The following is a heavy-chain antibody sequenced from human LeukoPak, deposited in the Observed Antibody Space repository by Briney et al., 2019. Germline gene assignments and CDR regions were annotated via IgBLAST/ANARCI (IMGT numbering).Heavy chain of an antibody. CDR2: ISYDGSNK. J-gene: IGHJ2*01. V-gene: IGHV3-30*18. Sequence: TGGSLRLSCAASGFTFSSYGMHWVRQAPGKGLEWVAVISYDGSNKYYADSVKGRFTISRDNSKNTLYLQMNSLRAEDTAVYYCAKNGANWYFDLWGRGTLVTVSS. CDR3: AKNGANWYFDL. CDR1: GFTFSSYG.